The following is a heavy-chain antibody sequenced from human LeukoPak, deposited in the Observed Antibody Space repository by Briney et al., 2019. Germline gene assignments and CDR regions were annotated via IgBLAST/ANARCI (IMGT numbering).Heavy chain of an antibody. CDR2: ISFRGKSI. Sequence: GGSLTLSCVVSGFTFSDYSMNSVRQAPGKGLEWVSYISFRGKSIYYADSVKGRFIISRDDGKNSLSLQMNSLTAEDTAIYYCARDGSTTFHYYYMDVWGERSSVTVSS. D-gene: IGHD2/OR15-2a*01. J-gene: IGHJ6*03. CDR1: GFTFSDYS. CDR3: ARDGSTTFHYYYMDV. V-gene: IGHV3-48*01.